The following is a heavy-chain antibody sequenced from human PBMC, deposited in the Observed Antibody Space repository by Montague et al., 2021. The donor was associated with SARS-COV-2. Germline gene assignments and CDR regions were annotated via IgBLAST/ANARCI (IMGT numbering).Heavy chain of an antibody. Sequence: SETLSLTCTVSGGSISSSSYYWGWIRQPPGKGLEWIGSIYYSVSTYYNPSLKSRVTISVDTSKNQFSLKLSSVTAAGTAVYYCARDQWQQLAPGVYYYYGMDVWGQGTTVTVSS. CDR1: GGSISSSSYY. D-gene: IGHD6-13*01. J-gene: IGHJ6*02. CDR3: ARDQWQQLAPGVYYYYGMDV. V-gene: IGHV4-39*07. CDR2: IYYSVST.